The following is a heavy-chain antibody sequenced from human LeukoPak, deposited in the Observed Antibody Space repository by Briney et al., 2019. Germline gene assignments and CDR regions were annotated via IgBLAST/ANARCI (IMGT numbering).Heavy chain of an antibody. V-gene: IGHV3-7*01. D-gene: IGHD1-7*01. Sequence: GESLKISCEASGFTFSNYWMSWVRPAPGKGLEWVANIKEDGSEKYHVDSVMGRFTISRDNAKNSLYLQMNSLRVEDTAVYYCARDKELGSQRGSSFDYWGQGTLLTVSS. CDR1: GFTFSNYW. CDR2: IKEDGSEK. CDR3: ARDKELGSQRGSSFDY. J-gene: IGHJ4*02.